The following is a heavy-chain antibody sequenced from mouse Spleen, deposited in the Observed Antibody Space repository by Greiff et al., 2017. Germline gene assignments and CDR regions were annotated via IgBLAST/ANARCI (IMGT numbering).Heavy chain of an antibody. Sequence: QVQLKESGPGLVQPSQSLSITCTVSGFSLTSYGVHWVRQSPGKGLVWLGVLWSGGSTDYNAAFISRLSISKDNSKRQVFFKRNRVESAHTAMYYSAAYGPRFAYWGQGSLVTVSA. CDR2: LWSGGST. J-gene: IGHJ3*01. V-gene: IGHV2-2*01. D-gene: IGHD1-1*02. CDR3: AAYGPRFAY. CDR1: GFSLTSYG.